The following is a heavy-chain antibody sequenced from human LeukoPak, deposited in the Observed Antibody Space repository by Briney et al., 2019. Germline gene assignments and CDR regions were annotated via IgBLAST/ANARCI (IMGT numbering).Heavy chain of an antibody. J-gene: IGHJ6*04. Sequence: GGSLRLSCAASGFTSSSYAMHWVRQAPGKGLEWVAVISYDGSNKYYADSVKGRFTISRDNSKNTLYLQMNSLGAEDTAVYYCARIGAAAAGRGVWGKGTTVTISS. D-gene: IGHD6-13*01. V-gene: IGHV3-30*04. CDR2: ISYDGSNK. CDR3: ARIGAAAAGRGV. CDR1: GFTSSSYA.